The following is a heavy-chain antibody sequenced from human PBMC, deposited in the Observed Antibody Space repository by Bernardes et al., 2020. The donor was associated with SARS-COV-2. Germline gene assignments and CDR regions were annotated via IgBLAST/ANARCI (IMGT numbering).Heavy chain of an antibody. CDR3: ARGERYHDDSSNSPDRFFDI. V-gene: IGHV4-59*01. Sequence: SETLSLTCGVSGAAVSGIAISYYCWTWMRQSPWKGLAWIGYNYDTGSTNYNPSLKSRVTISVNTSRNQSSLTLTSVTAADTARYYGARGERYHDDSSNSPDRFFDIWGRGTLLTAAS. CDR2: NYDTGST. CDR1: GIAISYYC. D-gene: IGHD3-3*01. J-gene: IGHJ2*01.